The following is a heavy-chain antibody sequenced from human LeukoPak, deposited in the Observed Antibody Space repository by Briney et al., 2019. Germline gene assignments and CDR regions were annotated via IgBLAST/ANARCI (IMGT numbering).Heavy chain of an antibody. CDR3: AKVSSRGYSYGYDY. V-gene: IGHV3-30*18. D-gene: IGHD5-18*01. J-gene: IGHJ4*02. Sequence: PGGSLRLSCAASGFAFSSYGMHWVRQAPGKGLEWVAVISYDGSNKYYADSVKGRFTISRDNSKNTLYLQMNSLRAEDTAVYYCAKVSSRGYSYGYDYWGQGTLVTVSS. CDR2: ISYDGSNK. CDR1: GFAFSSYG.